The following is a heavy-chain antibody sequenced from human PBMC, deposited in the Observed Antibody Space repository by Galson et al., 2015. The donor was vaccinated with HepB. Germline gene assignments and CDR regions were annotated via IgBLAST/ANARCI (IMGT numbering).Heavy chain of an antibody. CDR2: ISSTGTTM. CDR3: AKDSRYISGWYTGRGGLDF. Sequence: SLRLSCVASGFTFSSYTMNWVRQAPGKGLESVSYISSTGTTMYYPDSAKGRFTISRDNAQNSLYLQMNSLRPEDTAVYYCAKDSRYISGWYTGRGGLDFWGQGTLVTVSS. CDR1: GFTFSSYT. D-gene: IGHD6-19*01. J-gene: IGHJ4*02. V-gene: IGHV3-48*01.